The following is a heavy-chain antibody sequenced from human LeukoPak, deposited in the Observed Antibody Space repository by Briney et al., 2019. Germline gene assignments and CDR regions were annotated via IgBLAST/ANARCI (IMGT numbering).Heavy chain of an antibody. CDR1: GFTFSSYS. J-gene: IGHJ4*02. CDR2: ISSSSSYI. CDR3: ARVRGDYGDYYFDY. V-gene: IGHV3-21*01. D-gene: IGHD4-17*01. Sequence: GGSLRLSRAASGFTFSSYSMNWVRQAPGKGLEWVSSISSSSSYIYYADSVKGRFTISRDNAKNSLYLQMNSLRAEDTAVYYCARVRGDYGDYYFDYWGQGTLVTVSS.